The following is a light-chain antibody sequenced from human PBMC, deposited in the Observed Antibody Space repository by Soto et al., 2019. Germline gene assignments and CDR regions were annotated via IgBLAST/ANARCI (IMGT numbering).Light chain of an antibody. CDR1: QGIGDT. J-gene: IGKJ5*01. CDR3: QQRNIWPPVT. CDR2: GAS. Sequence: EVVMTQSPATLSVSPGEGATLSCRASQGIGDTLAWYQHKPGQAPRLLIYGASTRATGIPDRFSGSGSGTDFSLTISRVEPEDFAVYYCQQRNIWPPVTFGQGTRLEIK. V-gene: IGKV3D-15*01.